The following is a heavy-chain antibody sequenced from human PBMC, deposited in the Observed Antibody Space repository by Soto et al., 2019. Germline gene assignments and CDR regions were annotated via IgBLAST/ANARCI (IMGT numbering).Heavy chain of an antibody. Sequence: EVQLVESGGGLVQPGRSLRLSCAASGFTFDDYAMHWVRQSPGKGLEWVSGISWNSGIIAYADSVKGRFTISRDNAKNSLFLQMNSLTAEDTALYYCTKVAAYSKGQFYYWGQGTLVTVSS. J-gene: IGHJ4*02. D-gene: IGHD3-9*01. CDR3: TKVAAYSKGQFYY. CDR1: GFTFDDYA. V-gene: IGHV3-9*01. CDR2: ISWNSGII.